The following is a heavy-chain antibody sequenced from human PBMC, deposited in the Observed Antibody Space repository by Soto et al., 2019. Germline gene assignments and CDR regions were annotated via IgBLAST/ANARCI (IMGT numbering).Heavy chain of an antibody. CDR3: ARDPDNWNYYFDY. V-gene: IGHV4-4*02. D-gene: IGHD1-7*01. CDR2: IYHSGST. J-gene: IGHJ4*02. CDR1: GGSISSSNW. Sequence: SETPSLTCAVSGGSISSSNWWSWVRPPPGKGLEWIGEIYHSGSTNYNPSLKSRVTISVDKSKNQFSLKLSSVTAADTAVYYCARDPDNWNYYFDYWGQGTLVTVS.